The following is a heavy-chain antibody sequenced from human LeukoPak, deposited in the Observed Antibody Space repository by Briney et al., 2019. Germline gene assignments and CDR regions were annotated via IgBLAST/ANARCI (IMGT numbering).Heavy chain of an antibody. J-gene: IGHJ4*02. Sequence: PSGTLSLTCTVSGGSISSSSYFWGWIRQPPGKGLEWIGSIFYSGSTYYNPSLNSRVTISIDTSKNQFSLKLSSVTAADTAVYYCARGSVAGTRGLSEFDYWGQGTLVTVSS. CDR1: GGSISSSSYF. D-gene: IGHD6-19*01. V-gene: IGHV4-39*07. CDR3: ARGSVAGTRGLSEFDY. CDR2: IFYSGST.